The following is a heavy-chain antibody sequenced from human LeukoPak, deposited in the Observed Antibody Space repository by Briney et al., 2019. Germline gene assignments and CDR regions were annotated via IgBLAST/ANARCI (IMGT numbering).Heavy chain of an antibody. J-gene: IGHJ3*02. V-gene: IGHV4-59*01. D-gene: IGHD2-15*01. Sequence: PSETLSLTCTVSGGSISSYYWSWIRQPPGKGLEWIGYIYYSGSTNYNPSLKSRVTISVDTSKNQFSLKLSSVTAADTAVYYCARSSWGDAFDIWGQGTMVTVSS. CDR1: GGSISSYY. CDR2: IYYSGST. CDR3: ARSSWGDAFDI.